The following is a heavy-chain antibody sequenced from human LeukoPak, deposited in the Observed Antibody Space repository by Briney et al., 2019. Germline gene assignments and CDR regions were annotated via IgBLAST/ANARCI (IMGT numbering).Heavy chain of an antibody. Sequence: SETLSLTCTVSGGSISSSSYYWCWIRQPPGRGLEWIAEIYHIGSTNYNPSLKSRVTISVDKSKNQFSLKLSSVTAEDTAVYYCARGGRDYYDSSGYPNQGFDYWGQGTLVTVSS. CDR3: ARGGRDYYDSSGYPNQGFDY. V-gene: IGHV4-39*07. J-gene: IGHJ4*02. D-gene: IGHD3-22*01. CDR1: GGSISSSSYY. CDR2: IYHIGST.